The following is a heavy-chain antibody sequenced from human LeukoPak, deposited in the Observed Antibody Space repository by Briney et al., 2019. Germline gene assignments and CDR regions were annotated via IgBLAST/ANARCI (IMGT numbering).Heavy chain of an antibody. V-gene: IGHV3-7*03. Sequence: PGGSLRLSCAASGFTFSSYWMSWVRQAPGKGLEWVANIKQDGSEKYYVDSVKGRFTISRDNAKNSLYLQMNSLRAEDTAVYYCARDGVGEYSSGWYAYYYYYMDVWGKGTTVTVSS. CDR1: GFTFSSYW. CDR3: ARDGVGEYSSGWYAYYYYYMDV. D-gene: IGHD6-19*01. CDR2: IKQDGSEK. J-gene: IGHJ6*03.